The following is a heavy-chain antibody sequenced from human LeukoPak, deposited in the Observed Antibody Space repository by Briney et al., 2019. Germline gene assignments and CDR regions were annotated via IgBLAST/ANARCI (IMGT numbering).Heavy chain of an antibody. J-gene: IGHJ4*02. Sequence: PGGSLRRSCAASGVTFSTYGRHWVRQAPGKGLEWVAFIQNDGSNKYYADSVKGRFTISRDNSKNTVYLQMNSLRAADTAVYYCALGGLQLWLWGFDYWGQGTLVTVSS. V-gene: IGHV3-30*02. CDR2: IQNDGSNK. CDR3: ALGGLQLWLWGFDY. CDR1: GVTFSTYG. D-gene: IGHD5-18*01.